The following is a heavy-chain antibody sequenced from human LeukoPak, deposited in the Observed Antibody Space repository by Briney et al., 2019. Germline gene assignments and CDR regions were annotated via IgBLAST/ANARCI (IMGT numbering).Heavy chain of an antibody. CDR1: GGSIISGHYY. Sequence: PSETLSLTCTVSGGSIISGHYYWTWIRQHPGKGLEWIGYIYYSGSTSHNPSLKSRVIISVGTSKNQFSLKLSSVTAADTAVYYCARGGYSYDHYFDYWGQGTLVTVSS. V-gene: IGHV4-31*03. J-gene: IGHJ4*02. CDR2: IYYSGST. D-gene: IGHD5-18*01. CDR3: ARGGYSYDHYFDY.